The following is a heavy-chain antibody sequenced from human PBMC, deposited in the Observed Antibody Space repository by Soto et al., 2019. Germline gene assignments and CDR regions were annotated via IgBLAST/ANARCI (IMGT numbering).Heavy chain of an antibody. J-gene: IGHJ2*01. D-gene: IGHD2-15*01. CDR3: AKGHCTGGSCYRRYWYFDL. Sequence: EVQLLESGGNLVQPGGSLRLSCAASGFTFSSDTMSWVRQAPGKGLEWVSAVSGSDGSTYYADSVKGRFTCSRDNSDNTLYLQMNSLRAEDTAVYYCAKGHCTGGSCYRRYWYFDLWGRGTLVTVSS. CDR1: GFTFSSDT. CDR2: VSGSDGST. V-gene: IGHV3-23*01.